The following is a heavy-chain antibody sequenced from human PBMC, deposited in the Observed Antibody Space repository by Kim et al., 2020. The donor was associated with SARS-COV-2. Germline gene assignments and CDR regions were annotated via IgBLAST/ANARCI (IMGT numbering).Heavy chain of an antibody. CDR2: INGDGSNT. CDR3: ARTGIYGNYYSDY. V-gene: IGHV3-74*01. Sequence: GGSLRLSCGASGFTFNSSWMHWVRQAPGKGLVWVSGINGDGSNTAYADSVKGRFTISRDNDKNTVYLQMNSLRAEDTAVYYCARTGIYGNYYSDYWGEGTLVTVSS. CDR1: GFTFNSSW. D-gene: IGHD1-7*01. J-gene: IGHJ4*02.